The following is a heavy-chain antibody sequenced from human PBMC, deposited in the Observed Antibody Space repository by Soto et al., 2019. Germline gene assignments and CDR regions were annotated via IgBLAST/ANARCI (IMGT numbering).Heavy chain of an antibody. D-gene: IGHD3-10*01. J-gene: IGHJ6*02. CDR3: ARDLITMVRGVVSHHGMDV. V-gene: IGHV3-23*01. CDR1: GFTFSSYA. CDR2: ISGSGGST. Sequence: PGGSLRLSCAASGFTFSSYAMSWVRQAPGKGLEWVSAISGSGGSTYYADSVKGRFTISRDNSKNTLYLQMNSLRAEDTAVYYCARDLITMVRGVVSHHGMDVWGQGTTVTVSS.